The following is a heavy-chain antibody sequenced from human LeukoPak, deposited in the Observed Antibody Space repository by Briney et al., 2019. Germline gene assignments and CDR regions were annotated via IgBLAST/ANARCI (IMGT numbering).Heavy chain of an antibody. D-gene: IGHD3-9*01. CDR3: ARAVGIGTSLYDILTGYPENYYGMDV. CDR2: IYYSGST. V-gene: IGHV4-31*03. J-gene: IGHJ6*04. Sequence: SQTLSLTCTVSGGSISSGGYYWSWIRQHPGKGLEWIGYIYYSGSTYYNPSLKSRVTISVDTSKNQFSLKLSSVTAADTAVYYCARAVGIGTSLYDILTGYPENYYGMDVWGKGTTVTVSS. CDR1: GGSISSGGYY.